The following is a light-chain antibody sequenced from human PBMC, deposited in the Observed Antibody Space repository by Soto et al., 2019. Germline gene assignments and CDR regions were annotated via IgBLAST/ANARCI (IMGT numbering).Light chain of an antibody. CDR2: EGS. J-gene: IGLJ2*01. V-gene: IGLV2-23*03. CDR3: CSYAGNRTLV. Sequence: QSVLTQPASVSGSPGQSITISCTATSSDFGIYDLVSWYQQHPGKAPKVIIFEGSKRPSGVSNRFSGSTSGNTASLTISGLQAEDEADYHCCSYAGNRTLVFGGGTKLTVL. CDR1: SSDFGIYDL.